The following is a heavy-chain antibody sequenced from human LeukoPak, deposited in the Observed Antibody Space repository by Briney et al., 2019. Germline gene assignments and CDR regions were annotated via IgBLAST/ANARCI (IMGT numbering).Heavy chain of an antibody. V-gene: IGHV4-4*02. CDR1: GGSITNTNY. CDR2: VNLQGST. CDR3: AREGGPYRPLDY. J-gene: IGHJ4*02. Sequence: SETLSLTRGVSGGSITNTNYWTWVRQPPGKGLEWIGEVNLQGSTNYNPSLMGRVAISVDTSENHISLQLTSVTAADTAVYYCAREGGPYRPLDYSGQGTLVTVSS.